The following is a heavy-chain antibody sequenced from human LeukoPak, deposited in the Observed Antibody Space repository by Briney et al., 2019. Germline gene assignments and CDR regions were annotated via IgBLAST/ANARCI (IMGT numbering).Heavy chain of an antibody. Sequence: GASVKVSCKASGYTFTSYDINWVRQATGQGLEWMGWMNPNSGNTGYAQKFQGRVTITRNTSISTAYMELSSLRSEDTTVYYCARERSMLVLWSIDYWGQGTLVTVSS. CDR2: MNPNSGNT. CDR1: GYTFTSYD. J-gene: IGHJ4*02. CDR3: ARERSMLVLWSIDY. D-gene: IGHD6-13*01. V-gene: IGHV1-8*03.